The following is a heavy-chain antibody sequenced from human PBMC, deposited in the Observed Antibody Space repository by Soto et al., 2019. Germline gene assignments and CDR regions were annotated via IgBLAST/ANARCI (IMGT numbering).Heavy chain of an antibody. V-gene: IGHV4-34*01. Sequence: SETLSLTCAVYGGSFSGYYWSWIRQPPGKGLEWIGKINHSGSTNYNPSLKSRVTISVDTSKNQFSLKLSSVTAADTAVYYCARGRRTYSSSWYCWFDPWGQGTLVTVSS. CDR1: GGSFSGYY. CDR3: ARGRRTYSSSWYCWFDP. J-gene: IGHJ5*02. D-gene: IGHD6-13*01. CDR2: INHSGST.